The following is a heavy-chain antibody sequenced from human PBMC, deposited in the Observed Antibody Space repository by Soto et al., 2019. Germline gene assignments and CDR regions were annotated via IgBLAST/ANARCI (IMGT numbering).Heavy chain of an antibody. CDR3: ARDGGQTVVDA. Sequence: QVQLVQSGAEVRKPGASVNVSCKASGYTFRTHGITWGRQAPGQGLEWMGWISGYNGNTKYAQKFQDRVTMTTDTSTSTAYMEVRSLTSDDTAVYYCARDGGQTVVDAWGQGTLVTVSS. J-gene: IGHJ5*02. V-gene: IGHV1-18*01. CDR1: GYTFRTHG. D-gene: IGHD3-16*01. CDR2: ISGYNGNT.